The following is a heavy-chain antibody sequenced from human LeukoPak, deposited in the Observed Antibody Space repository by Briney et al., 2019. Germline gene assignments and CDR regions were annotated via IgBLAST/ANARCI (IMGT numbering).Heavy chain of an antibody. V-gene: IGHV1-8*01. CDR3: ARALGVTMIGDI. CDR1: GYTFTSYD. Sequence: ASVKVSCKASGYTFTSYDINWVRQATGQGLEWMGWMNPNSGNTGYAQKFQGGVTMTRNTSISTAYMELSSLRSEDTAVYYCARALGVTMIGDIWGQGTMVTVSS. J-gene: IGHJ3*02. D-gene: IGHD3-22*01. CDR2: MNPNSGNT.